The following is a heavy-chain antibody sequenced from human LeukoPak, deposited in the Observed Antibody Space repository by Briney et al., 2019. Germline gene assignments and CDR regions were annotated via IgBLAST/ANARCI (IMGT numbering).Heavy chain of an antibody. CDR3: AKEGFDS. Sequence: GGSLRLSCAASGFIFGSYWMTWVRQAPGKGPEWVATIKHDGSEKNYVDSVKGRLTISRDNTKNSLYLEMNSLRAEDTAVYYCAKEGFDSWGQGTLVTVSS. CDR1: GFIFGSYW. CDR2: IKHDGSEK. J-gene: IGHJ4*02. V-gene: IGHV3-7*03.